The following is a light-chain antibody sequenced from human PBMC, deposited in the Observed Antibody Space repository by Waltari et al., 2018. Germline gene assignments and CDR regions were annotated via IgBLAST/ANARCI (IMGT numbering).Light chain of an antibody. V-gene: IGKV1-27*01. CDR3: QKHNSAPWT. CDR1: HGISNH. Sequence: DVQMTQSPSSLSASVGARVSTTCRASHGISNHLAWYQQRPGKVPKLLIYAASTLQSGVPSRFSGSGSGTDFTLTISSLQPEDVATYYCQKHNSAPWTFGQGTKVEIK. CDR2: AAS. J-gene: IGKJ1*01.